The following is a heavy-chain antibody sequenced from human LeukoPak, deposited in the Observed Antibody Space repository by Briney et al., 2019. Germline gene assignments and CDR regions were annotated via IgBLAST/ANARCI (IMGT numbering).Heavy chain of an antibody. CDR2: IYRSSNGETT. D-gene: IGHD6-19*01. CDR3: TTYSSGSCPF. CDR1: GITFSNAW. V-gene: IGHV3-15*01. J-gene: IGHJ4*02. Sequence: GGSLRLSCAASGITFSNAWMTWVRQAPGKGLEWVGRIYRSSNGETTDYGAPVKGRFTKSRDDSKNTLYLQMNSLKTEDTAVHYCTTYSSGSCPFWGQGTLVTVSS.